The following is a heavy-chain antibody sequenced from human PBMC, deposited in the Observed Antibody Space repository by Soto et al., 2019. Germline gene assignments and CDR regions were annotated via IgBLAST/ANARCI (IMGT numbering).Heavy chain of an antibody. V-gene: IGHV3-48*01. CDR1: GFTFSSYS. CDR3: ARVSDDYGDYYFDY. D-gene: IGHD4-17*01. CDR2: ISSSSSTI. Sequence: EVQLVESGGGLVQPGGSLRLSCAASGFTFSSYSMNWVRQAPGKGLEWVSYISSSSSTIYYADSVKGRFTISRDNAKNSLYLQMNSLSAEDTAVYYCARVSDDYGDYYFDYWGQGTLVTVSS. J-gene: IGHJ4*02.